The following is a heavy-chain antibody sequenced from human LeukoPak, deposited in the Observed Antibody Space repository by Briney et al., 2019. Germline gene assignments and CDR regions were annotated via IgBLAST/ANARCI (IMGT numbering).Heavy chain of an antibody. CDR1: GGTFSSYA. J-gene: IGHJ3*02. CDR2: IIPIFGTA. CDR3: ASTGSITMVRGVIDQGDAFDI. Sequence: GASVKVSCKASGGTFSSYAISWVRQAPGQGLEWMGGIIPIFGTANYAQKFQGRVTITTDESTSTAYMELSSLRSEDTAVYYCASTGSITMVRGVIDQGDAFDIWGQGTMVTVSS. D-gene: IGHD3-10*01. V-gene: IGHV1-69*05.